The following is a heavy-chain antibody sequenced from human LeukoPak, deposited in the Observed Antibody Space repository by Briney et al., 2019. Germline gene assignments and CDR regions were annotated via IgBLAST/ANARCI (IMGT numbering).Heavy chain of an antibody. Sequence: PGGSLRLSCAASGFTFSSYAMHWVRQAPGKGLEWVAVISYDGSNKYYADSVKGRFTISRDNSKNTLYLQMNSLRAEDTAVYYCARSSHYGSGSYEYFDYWGQGTLVTVSS. J-gene: IGHJ4*02. CDR3: ARSSHYGSGSYEYFDY. CDR1: GFTFSSYA. V-gene: IGHV3-30-3*01. CDR2: ISYDGSNK. D-gene: IGHD3-10*01.